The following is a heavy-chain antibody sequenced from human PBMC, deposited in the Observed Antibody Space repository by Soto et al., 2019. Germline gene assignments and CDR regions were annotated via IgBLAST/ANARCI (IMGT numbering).Heavy chain of an antibody. Sequence: GGSLRLSCAASGFTFSSYGMHWVRQAPGKGLEWVAVIWYDGSNKYYADSVKGRFTISRDNSKNTLYLQMNSLRAEDTAVYYCARDMVVPARGYFDYWGQGTLVTVSS. CDR3: ARDMVVPARGYFDY. CDR1: GFTFSSYG. V-gene: IGHV3-33*01. CDR2: IWYDGSNK. J-gene: IGHJ4*02. D-gene: IGHD2-2*01.